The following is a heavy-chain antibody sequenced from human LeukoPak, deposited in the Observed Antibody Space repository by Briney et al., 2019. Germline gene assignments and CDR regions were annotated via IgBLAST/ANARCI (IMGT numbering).Heavy chain of an antibody. CDR2: ISNSDYST. J-gene: IGHJ4*02. V-gene: IGHV3-23*01. CDR3: AKATGYLL. Sequence: GGSLRLSCAASGFTFSSYAMSWVRQAPGKGLEWVSTISNSDYSTHYADSVKGRFTISRANSENTLYLQMNNLRAEDTAVYYCAKATGYLLWGQGTLVTVSS. CDR1: GFTFSSYA. D-gene: IGHD1-14*01.